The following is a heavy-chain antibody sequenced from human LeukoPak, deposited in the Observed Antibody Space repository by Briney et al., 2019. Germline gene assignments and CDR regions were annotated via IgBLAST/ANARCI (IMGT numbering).Heavy chain of an antibody. Sequence: SETLSLTCTVSGGSINSYYWSWIRQPPGKGLELIGYIYYSGSTNYNPSLKSRVTISVDTSKNQFSLNLSSVTAADTAVYYCARMRSPGGYYFDYWGQGTLVTVSS. CDR1: GGSINSYY. CDR3: ARMRSPGGYYFDY. D-gene: IGHD3-10*01. CDR2: IYYSGST. J-gene: IGHJ4*02. V-gene: IGHV4-59*01.